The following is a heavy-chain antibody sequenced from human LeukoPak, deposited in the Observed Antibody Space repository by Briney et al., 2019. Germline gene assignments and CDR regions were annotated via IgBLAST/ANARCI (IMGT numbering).Heavy chain of an antibody. J-gene: IGHJ4*02. Sequence: SCKASGFTFSSYAMHWVRQAPGKGLEWVAVISYDGSNKYYADSVKGRFTISRDNAKNSLYLQMNSLRAEDTAVYYCARESNYYDRSFDYWGQGTLVTVSS. D-gene: IGHD3-10*02. CDR2: ISYDGSNK. CDR3: ARESNYYDRSFDY. CDR1: GFTFSSYA. V-gene: IGHV3-30-3*01.